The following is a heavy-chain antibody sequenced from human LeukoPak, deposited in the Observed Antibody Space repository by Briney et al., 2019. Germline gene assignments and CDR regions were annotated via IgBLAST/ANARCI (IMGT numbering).Heavy chain of an antibody. Sequence: ASVKVSCKASGYTFTSYGISWVRQAPGQGLEWMGWISAYNGNTNYAQKLQGRVTMTTDTSTITAYMELRSLRSDDTAVYYCARDDNYYDSSGYWNYWGQGTLVTVSS. CDR3: ARDDNYYDSSGYWNY. J-gene: IGHJ4*02. CDR1: GYTFTSYG. CDR2: ISAYNGNT. V-gene: IGHV1-18*01. D-gene: IGHD3-22*01.